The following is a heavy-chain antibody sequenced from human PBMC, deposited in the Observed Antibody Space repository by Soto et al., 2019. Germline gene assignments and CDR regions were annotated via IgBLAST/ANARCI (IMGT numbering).Heavy chain of an antibody. J-gene: IGHJ6*02. CDR3: ARERTVTTLGHGAGFFYYYGMDV. Sequence: QVQLVQSGAEVKKPGASVKVSCKASGYTFTSYYMHWVRQAPVQGLEWMGILNPSGGSRSYARKCQGRVPMTRDTSTSTVYMELRSLRSEDTAVYYCARERTVTTLGHGAGFFYYYGMDVWGQGTTVTVSS. CDR2: LNPSGGSR. CDR1: GYTFTSYY. V-gene: IGHV1-46*03. D-gene: IGHD4-17*01.